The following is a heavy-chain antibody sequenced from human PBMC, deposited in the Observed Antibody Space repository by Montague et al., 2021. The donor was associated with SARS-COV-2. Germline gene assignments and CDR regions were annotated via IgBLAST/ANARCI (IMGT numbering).Heavy chain of an antibody. CDR3: AKSSLLWFGRPFDF. J-gene: IGHJ4*02. V-gene: IGHV3-11*03. CDR2: ISNSGSYT. CDR1: GFTFSDYY. Sequence: SLRLSCAASGFTFSDYYMSWIRQAPGKGLEWVSYISNSGSYTNYXDSVKGRFTISRDNAKNSLYLQMNSLRAEDTAVYYCAKSSLLWFGRPFDFWGQGTLVTVPS. D-gene: IGHD3-10*01.